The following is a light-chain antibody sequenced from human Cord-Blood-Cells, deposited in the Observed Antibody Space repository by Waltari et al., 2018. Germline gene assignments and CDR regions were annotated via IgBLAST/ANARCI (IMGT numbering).Light chain of an antibody. CDR3: CSYAGSSTWV. CDR1: SSDVGSYNL. CDR2: EGS. V-gene: IGLV2-23*01. J-gene: IGLJ3*02. Sequence: QSALTQPASVSGSPGQPITISCTATSSDVGSYNLFLWSQQHPGKAPKLMIYEGSKRPSGVSNRFSGSKSGNTASLTISGLQAEDEADYYCCSYAGSSTWVFGGGTKLTVL.